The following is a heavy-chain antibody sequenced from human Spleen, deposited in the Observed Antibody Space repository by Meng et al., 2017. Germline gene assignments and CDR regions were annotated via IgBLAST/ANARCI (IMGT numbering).Heavy chain of an antibody. D-gene: IGHD4-23*01. V-gene: IGHV4-38-2*02. Sequence: SETLSLTCTVSGYSISSGYYWGWIRQPPGKGLEWIGSIYHSGSTYYNPSLKSRVTISVDTSKNQFSLKLSSVTAADTAVYYCARVRSSSGPRRTKTTVVKAPGRYYFDYWGQGTLVTVSS. CDR3: ARVRSSSGPRRTKTTVVKAPGRYYFDY. CDR2: IYHSGST. CDR1: GYSISSGYY. J-gene: IGHJ4*02.